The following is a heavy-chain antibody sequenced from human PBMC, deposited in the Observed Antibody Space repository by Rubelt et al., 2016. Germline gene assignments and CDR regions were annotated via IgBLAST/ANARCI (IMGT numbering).Heavy chain of an antibody. CDR2: ISSSGSTI. D-gene: IGHD5-12*01. J-gene: IGHJ4*02. CDR3: ARSDIVATITDY. CDR1: GFTFSSYE. V-gene: IGHV3-48*03. Sequence: EVQLVESGGGLVQPGGSLRLSCAASGFTFSSYEMNWVRQAPGRGLGGVSYISSSGSTIYYADSVKGRFTISRDNAKNSLYLQMNSLRAEDTAVYYCARSDIVATITDYWGQGTLVTVSS.